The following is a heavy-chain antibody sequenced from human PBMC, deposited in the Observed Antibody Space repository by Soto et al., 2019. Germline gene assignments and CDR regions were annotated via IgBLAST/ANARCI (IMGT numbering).Heavy chain of an antibody. CDR3: ARDHPHSYGVYYFDY. D-gene: IGHD5-18*01. V-gene: IGHV4-59*01. CDR1: GGSISNYH. CDR2: INNSGST. Sequence: PSETLSLTCNVSGGSISNYHWSWIRQPPGKGLEWIGYINNSGSTNYNPSLKSRVTISVDTSNNQISLKVTSVTAADTAVYYCARDHPHSYGVYYFDYWGQGTPVTVSS. J-gene: IGHJ4*02.